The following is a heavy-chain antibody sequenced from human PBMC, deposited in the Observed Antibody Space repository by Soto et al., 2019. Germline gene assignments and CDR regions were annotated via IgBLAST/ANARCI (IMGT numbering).Heavy chain of an antibody. Sequence: LSLTCTVSGGSISSYYWSWIRQPPGKGLEWIGYIYYSGSTNYNPSLKSRVTISVDTSKNQFSLKLSSVTAVDTAVYYCARVSHSLDRSWLDYWGQGTLVTAPQ. CDR2: IYYSGST. V-gene: IGHV4-59*01. J-gene: IGHJ4*02. D-gene: IGHD6-13*01. CDR1: GGSISSYY. CDR3: ARVSHSLDRSWLDY.